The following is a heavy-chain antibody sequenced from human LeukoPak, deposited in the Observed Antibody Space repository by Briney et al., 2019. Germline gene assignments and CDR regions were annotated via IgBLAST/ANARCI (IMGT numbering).Heavy chain of an antibody. D-gene: IGHD1-26*01. CDR2: ISYDGSNE. CDR1: GFTFSSYG. J-gene: IGHJ4*02. Sequence: PGGSLRLSCAASGFTFSSYGMHWVRQAPGKGLEWVAVISYDGSNEYYADSVKGRFTISRDNAKNTLYLQMNSLRAEDTAVYYCVRDLGGRSGHRGQGTLVTVSS. V-gene: IGHV3-30*03. CDR3: VRDLGGRSGH.